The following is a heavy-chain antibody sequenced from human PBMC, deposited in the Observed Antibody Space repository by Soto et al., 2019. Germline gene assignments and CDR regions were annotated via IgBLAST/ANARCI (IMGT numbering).Heavy chain of an antibody. CDR1: VFTFSSYG. V-gene: IGHV3-30*03. D-gene: IGHD6-13*01. J-gene: IGHJ4*02. Sequence: WGALILSWAAAVFTFSSYGMHWVRQAPVTGLEGVAVMSYDGSKYYVDSVKGRFTISRYNAGNSLYLQMNSLRADDTALYYCATSAAAPGNNWGQGTLVTVSS. CDR2: MSYDGSK. CDR3: ATSAAAPGNN.